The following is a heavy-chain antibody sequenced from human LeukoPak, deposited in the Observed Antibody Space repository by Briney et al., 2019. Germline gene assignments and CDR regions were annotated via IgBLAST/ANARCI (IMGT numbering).Heavy chain of an antibody. D-gene: IGHD2-2*01. V-gene: IGHV1-2*02. CDR3: ARGGSTIVVVPASNLPSDY. J-gene: IGHJ4*02. Sequence: ASVKVSCKASGYTFTGYYMHWVRQAPGQGLEWMGWINPNSGGTNYAQKFQGRVTMTRDTSISTAYMELSRLRSDDTAVYYCARGGSTIVVVPASNLPSDYWGQGTLVTVSS. CDR2: INPNSGGT. CDR1: GYTFTGYY.